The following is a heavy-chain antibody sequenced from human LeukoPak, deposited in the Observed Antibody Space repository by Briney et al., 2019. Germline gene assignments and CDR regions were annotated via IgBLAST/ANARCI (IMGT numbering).Heavy chain of an antibody. CDR2: IYYSGST. J-gene: IGHJ4*02. Sequence: PSETLSLTCTVSGGSISSSGYYWGWIRQPPGKGLEWIGSIYYSGSTYYNPSLKSRVTISVDTSKNQFSLKLSSVTAADTAVYYCARQNDILTGLDYWGQGTLVTVSS. D-gene: IGHD3-9*01. V-gene: IGHV4-39*01. CDR3: ARQNDILTGLDY. CDR1: GGSISSSGYY.